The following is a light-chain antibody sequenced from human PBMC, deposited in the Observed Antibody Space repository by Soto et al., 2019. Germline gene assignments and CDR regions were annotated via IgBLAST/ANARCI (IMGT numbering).Light chain of an antibody. V-gene: IGKV3-11*01. CDR3: HQRQSWPRT. CDR1: QYVGSR. J-gene: IGKJ1*01. CDR2: YMS. Sequence: EIVLTQSPATLSSSPGETATLSCRASQYVGSRLAWYQHKPGQAPRLLIYYMSKRATGIPARFSGSGSGTDFTRTISSLAPDDFAIYYCHQRQSWPRTFGQGTKVEI.